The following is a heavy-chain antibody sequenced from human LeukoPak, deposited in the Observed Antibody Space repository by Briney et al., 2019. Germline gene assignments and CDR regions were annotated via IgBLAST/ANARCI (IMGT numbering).Heavy chain of an antibody. V-gene: IGHV4-39*07. CDR3: ARSDGYGLVGI. CDR2: IYSSGST. CDR1: GGSISTSSYY. D-gene: IGHD3-10*01. Sequence: SETLSLTCTVSGGSISTSSYYWGWIRQPPGKGLQWIGSIYSSGSTYYNSSLKSRVIILIDTAKNHFSLNLSSVTAADTAVYYCARSDGYGLVGIWGQGTMVTVSS. J-gene: IGHJ3*02.